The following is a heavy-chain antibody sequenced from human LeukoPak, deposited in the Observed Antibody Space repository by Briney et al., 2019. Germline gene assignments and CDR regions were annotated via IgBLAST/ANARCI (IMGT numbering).Heavy chain of an antibody. J-gene: IGHJ4*02. CDR3: ARESAAAVAPFDY. D-gene: IGHD6-13*01. Sequence: ASVKVSCKASGYTFTGYYIHWVRQAPGQGLEWMGWISAYNGNTNYAQKLQGRVTMTTDTSTSTAYMELTSLRSDDTAVYYCARESAAAVAPFDYWGQGTLVTVSS. CDR2: ISAYNGNT. CDR1: GYTFTGYY. V-gene: IGHV1-18*04.